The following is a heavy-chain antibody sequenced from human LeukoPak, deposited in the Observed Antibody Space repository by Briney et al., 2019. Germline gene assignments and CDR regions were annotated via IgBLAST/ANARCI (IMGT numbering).Heavy chain of an antibody. V-gene: IGHV3-48*03. Sequence: GGSLRLSCAASGFDLSTYEMNWVRQAPGKGLEWIADITISGHTKNYADSVKGRFTISRDNARTSLYLQMNSLRVEDTGVYYCARGDPHADLWGQGTLVTDSS. CDR3: ARGDPHADL. CDR1: GFDLSTYE. CDR2: ITISGHTK. J-gene: IGHJ5*02.